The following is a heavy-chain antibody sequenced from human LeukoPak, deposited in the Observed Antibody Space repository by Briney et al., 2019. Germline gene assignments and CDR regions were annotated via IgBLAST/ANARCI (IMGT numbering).Heavy chain of an antibody. J-gene: IGHJ4*02. CDR3: ARRSDYYDSSGYSL. D-gene: IGHD3-22*01. CDR2: IIPIFGTA. Sequence: SVKVSCKASGGTFSSYAISWVRQAPGQGLEWMGGIIPIFGTANYAQKFQGRVTMTRDMSTSTVYMELSSLRSEDTAVYYCARRSDYYDSSGYSLWGQGTLVTVSS. V-gene: IGHV1-69*05. CDR1: GGTFSSYA.